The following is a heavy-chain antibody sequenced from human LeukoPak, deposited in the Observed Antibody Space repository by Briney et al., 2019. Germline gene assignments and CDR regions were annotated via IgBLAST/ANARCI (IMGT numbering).Heavy chain of an antibody. CDR2: ISSSGSTI. J-gene: IGHJ4*02. CDR1: GFTFSSYE. V-gene: IGHV3-48*03. Sequence: PGGSLRLSCAASGFTFSSYEVNWVRQAPGKGLEWVSYISSSGSTIYYADSVKGRFTISRDNAKNSLYLQMNSLRAEDTAVYYCARAGDYYYFDYWGQGTLVTVSS. D-gene: IGHD4-17*01. CDR3: ARAGDYYYFDY.